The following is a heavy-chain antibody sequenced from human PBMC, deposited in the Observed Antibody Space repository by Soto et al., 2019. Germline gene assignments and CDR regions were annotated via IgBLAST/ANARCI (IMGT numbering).Heavy chain of an antibody. CDR1: GFTVSSNY. D-gene: IGHD3-22*01. V-gene: IGHV3-53*01. J-gene: IGHJ3*02. CDR3: ASRSSGYYKGGAFDI. CDR2: ISSGGRT. Sequence: GGSLRLSCAASGFTVSSNYMTWVRQAPGKGLEWVSVISSGGRTDYADSVKGRFTISRDNSKNTVYLQMNSLRAEDTAVYYCASRSSGYYKGGAFDIWGRGTMVTVSS.